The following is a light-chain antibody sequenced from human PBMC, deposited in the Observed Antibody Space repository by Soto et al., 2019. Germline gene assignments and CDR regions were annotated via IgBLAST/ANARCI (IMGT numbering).Light chain of an antibody. CDR1: SSDIGAYNF. Sequence: QSARTQPASVSGSPGQSVTISCTGTSSDIGAYNFVSWYQHHPGKAPKVLIYDVNNRPSGVSKRFSGSKSGNAASLTISGLQAEDEADYYCSSYTYTNTPLYVFGSGTKVTVL. CDR2: DVN. J-gene: IGLJ1*01. V-gene: IGLV2-14*03. CDR3: SSYTYTNTPLYV.